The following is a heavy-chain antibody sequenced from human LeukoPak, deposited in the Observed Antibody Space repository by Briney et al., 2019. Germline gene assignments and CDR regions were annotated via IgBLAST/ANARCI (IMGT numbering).Heavy chain of an antibody. J-gene: IGHJ3*02. CDR3: ARPADSSGWKRGAFDI. CDR2: IYPGDSDT. V-gene: IGHV5-51*01. CDR1: GYSFTSYW. D-gene: IGHD6-19*01. Sequence: GESLKISCKGSGYSFTSYWIAWVRQMPGKGLEWMGIIYPGDSDTRYSPPFQGQVTISADKSISTAYLQWSSLKASDTAMYYCARPADSSGWKRGAFDIWGQGTMVTVSS.